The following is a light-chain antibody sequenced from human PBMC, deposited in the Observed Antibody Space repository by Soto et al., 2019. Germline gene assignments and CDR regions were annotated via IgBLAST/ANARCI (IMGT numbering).Light chain of an antibody. V-gene: IGKV1-33*01. CDR1: QSIRTY. CDR2: DAS. J-gene: IGKJ1*01. Sequence: IQISHSPSALSASEGERVTITCRASQSIRTYLNWYQQKPGKAPKLLIYDASNLETGVPSRFSGSGSGTEFTLTISCLQPDDFATYYCQQYNIYWTFCQGGKV. CDR3: QQYNIYWT.